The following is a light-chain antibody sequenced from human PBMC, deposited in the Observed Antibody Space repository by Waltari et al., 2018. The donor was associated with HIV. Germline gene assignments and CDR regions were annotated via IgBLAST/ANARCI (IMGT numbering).Light chain of an antibody. CDR2: AAS. CDR3: QQYHTVPYT. V-gene: IGKV1-NL1*01. CDR1: QAISDS. Sequence: DIQMTQSPSSLSASVGDRVTITCRASQAISDSLAWYQKTPGKAPKLLVSAASRLESGVPSRFSGSGSGTEYTLTISSLQPEDFATYYCQQYHTVPYTFGPGAKVDI. J-gene: IGKJ3*01.